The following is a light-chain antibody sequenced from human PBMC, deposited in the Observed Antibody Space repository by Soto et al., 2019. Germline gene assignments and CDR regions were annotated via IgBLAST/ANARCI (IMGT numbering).Light chain of an antibody. V-gene: IGLV1-40*01. CDR2: GNR. Sequence: QSVLTQPPSVSGAPGQRVTISCTGNNSNLGAGYDVHWYQQLPGAAPKLVVFGNRNRPSGVPERFSGSKSGTSASLAITGLQAEDEADYYCQAYDYSLTAFVFDGGTQLTVL. CDR1: NSNLGAGYD. J-gene: IGLJ3*02. CDR3: QAYDYSLTAFV.